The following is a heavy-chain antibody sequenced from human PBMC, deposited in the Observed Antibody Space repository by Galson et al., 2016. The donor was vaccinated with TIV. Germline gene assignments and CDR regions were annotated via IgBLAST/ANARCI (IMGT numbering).Heavy chain of an antibody. V-gene: IGHV3-23*01. CDR2: ISAGATNK. Sequence: SLRLSCAATGFRFYEFEMSWVRQAPGKGLEWVSAISAGATNKYYADSVKGRFTVSRDNSDNTLFLHMDRLKVEDTAMYYCAKDRGSYEAFDYWGQGVPVTVSS. CDR3: AKDRGSYEAFDY. CDR1: GFRFYEFE. D-gene: IGHD5-12*01. J-gene: IGHJ4*02.